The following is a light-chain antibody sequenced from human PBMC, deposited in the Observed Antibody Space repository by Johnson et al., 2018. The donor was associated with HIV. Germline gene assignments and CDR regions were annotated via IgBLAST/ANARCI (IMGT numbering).Light chain of an antibody. Sequence: QSILTQPPSVSAAPGQKVTISCSGSSSNIGNNYVSWYQQLPGTAPKLLIYDNNKRPSGIPDRFSGSKSGTSATLGIPGLQPGAEADYYFGTWDSSLSAYVFGTGTKVTVL. CDR3: GTWDSSLSAYV. V-gene: IGLV1-51*01. CDR1: SSNIGNNY. CDR2: DNN. J-gene: IGLJ1*01.